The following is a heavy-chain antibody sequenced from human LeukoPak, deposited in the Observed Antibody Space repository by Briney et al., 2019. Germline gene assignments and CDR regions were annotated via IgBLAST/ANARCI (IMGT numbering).Heavy chain of an antibody. V-gene: IGHV3-30-3*01. J-gene: IGHJ4*02. CDR1: AFTFSSYA. Sequence: GGSLRPSCAASAFTFSSYAVHWVRQAPGKGLEWVAVISYDGSNKYYADSVKGRFTISRDNSKNTLYLQMNSLRAEDTAVYYCARVREASKEVTGALDYWGQGTLVTVSS. D-gene: IGHD2-21*02. CDR3: ARVREASKEVTGALDY. CDR2: ISYDGSNK.